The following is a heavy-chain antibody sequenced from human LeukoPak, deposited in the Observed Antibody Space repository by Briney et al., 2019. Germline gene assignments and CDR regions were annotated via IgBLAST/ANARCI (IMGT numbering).Heavy chain of an antibody. CDR2: IYYSGST. D-gene: IGHD6-13*01. J-gene: IGHJ6*02. Sequence: SETLSLTCTVSGGSISIYYWSWIRQPPGKGLEWSGYIYYSGSTNYNPSLKSRVTISVDTSKNQFSLKLSSVTAADTAVYYCARLGAAAAAVYYGMDVWGQGTTVTVSS. CDR3: ARLGAAAAAVYYGMDV. CDR1: GGSISIYY. V-gene: IGHV4-59*01.